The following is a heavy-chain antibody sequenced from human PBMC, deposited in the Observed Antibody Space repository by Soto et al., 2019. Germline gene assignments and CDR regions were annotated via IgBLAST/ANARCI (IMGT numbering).Heavy chain of an antibody. CDR3: ASLGTTVTRFDY. V-gene: IGHV4-4*02. CDR1: GGSISSTNW. J-gene: IGHJ4*02. Sequence: SETLSLTCAVSGGSISSTNWWNWVHQPPGKGLEWSGEIYHSGMTNFNPSLKSRVTISVDKSKNQFSLKLTSVTAADTAVYYCASLGTTVTRFDYWGQGALVTVSS. CDR2: IYHSGMT. D-gene: IGHD4-4*01.